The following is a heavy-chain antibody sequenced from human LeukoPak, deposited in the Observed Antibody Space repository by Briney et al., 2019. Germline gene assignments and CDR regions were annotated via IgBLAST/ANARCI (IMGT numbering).Heavy chain of an antibody. Sequence: GASVKVSCKASGYTFSKYGVSWVRQAPVQGLEWMGWISGYNGNTDYAQKFQDRVSMTTDTSTSTVYLELRSLRSDDTAVYYCARSVNVKPYCNTISCSGEGMDVWGQGTTVTVSS. CDR1: GYTFSKYG. D-gene: IGHD2-2*01. CDR3: ARSVNVKPYCNTISCSGEGMDV. CDR2: ISGYNGNT. V-gene: IGHV1-18*04. J-gene: IGHJ6*02.